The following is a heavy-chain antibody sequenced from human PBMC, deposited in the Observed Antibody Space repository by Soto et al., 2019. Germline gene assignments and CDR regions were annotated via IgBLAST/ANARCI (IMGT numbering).Heavy chain of an antibody. Sequence: PGGSLRLSCAASGFTFSSYGMHWVRQAPGKGLEWVAVIWYDGSNKYYADSVKGRFTISRDNSKNTLYLQMNSLRAEDTAVYYCAREDAYCSSTSFFLYRYGMDVWGQGTTVTVSS. CDR2: IWYDGSNK. D-gene: IGHD2-2*01. CDR1: GFTFSSYG. J-gene: IGHJ6*02. V-gene: IGHV3-33*01. CDR3: AREDAYCSSTSFFLYRYGMDV.